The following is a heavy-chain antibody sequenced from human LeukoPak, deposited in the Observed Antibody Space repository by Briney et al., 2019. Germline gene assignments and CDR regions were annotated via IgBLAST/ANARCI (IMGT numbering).Heavy chain of an antibody. CDR2: INHNGNVN. Sequence: GGSLRLSCAASGFTFSSYWMNWARQAPGKGLEWVASINHNGNVNYYVDSEKGRFTISRDNAKNSLYLQMNSLRAEDTAVYYCARGDSSGWYVVTGWFDPWGQGALVTVSS. CDR1: GFTFSSYW. J-gene: IGHJ5*02. CDR3: ARGDSSGWYVVTGWFDP. V-gene: IGHV3-7*01. D-gene: IGHD6-19*01.